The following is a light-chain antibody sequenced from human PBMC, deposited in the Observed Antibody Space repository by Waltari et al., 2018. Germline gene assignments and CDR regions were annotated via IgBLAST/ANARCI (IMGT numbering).Light chain of an antibody. J-gene: IGKJ3*01. CDR3: QQANKFPFA. Sequence: DIVMTQSPDSLAVSLGERATINCKSSQSVLYSPNNKNYLAWYQQKPGQPPKLLIYWASTRESGIPDRFSGSGSGTDFTLTIGSLQAEDSATYYCQQANKFPFAFGPGTRVDFK. V-gene: IGKV4-1*01. CDR1: QSVLYSPNNKNY. CDR2: WAS.